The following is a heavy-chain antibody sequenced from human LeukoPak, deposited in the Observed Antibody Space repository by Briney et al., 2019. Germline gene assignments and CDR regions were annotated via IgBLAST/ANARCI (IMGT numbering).Heavy chain of an antibody. V-gene: IGHV4-39*07. Sequence: SETLSLTCTVSGGSISSSSYYWGWIRQPPGKGLEWIGRVYSGGSTNYNPSLKSRVTISVDTSKNQFSLKLSSVTAADSAVYYCARTPGTWGQGTLVTVSS. CDR3: ARTPGT. CDR1: GGSISSSSYY. CDR2: VYSGGST. J-gene: IGHJ5*02.